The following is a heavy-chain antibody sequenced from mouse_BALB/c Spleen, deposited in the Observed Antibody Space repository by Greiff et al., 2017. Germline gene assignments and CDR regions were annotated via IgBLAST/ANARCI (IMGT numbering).Heavy chain of an antibody. CDR2: ISYSGST. CDR1: GYSITSDYA. CDR3: ARSWYFDV. Sequence: VQLQQSGPGLVKPSQSLSLTCTVTGYSITSDYAWNWIRQFPGNKLEWMGYISYSGSTSYNPSLKSRISITRDTSKNQFFLQLNSVTTEDTATYYCARSWYFDVWGAGTTVTVSS. V-gene: IGHV3-2*02. J-gene: IGHJ1*01.